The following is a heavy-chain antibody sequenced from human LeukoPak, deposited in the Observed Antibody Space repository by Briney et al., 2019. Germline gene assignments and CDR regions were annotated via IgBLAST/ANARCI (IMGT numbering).Heavy chain of an antibody. V-gene: IGHV4-61*03. J-gene: IGHJ4*02. CDR2: IYYTGKT. Sequence: PSEALSLTCTVCGDSVSNGNYYWSWLRQPPGKALEWIGYIYYTGKTYYNPSLEGRVTILVDTSRNHFSVKLSSVTAADTAVYYCARSQNYYGSGDYWSQGTLVTVSS. CDR3: ARSQNYYGSGDY. CDR1: GDSVSNGNYY. D-gene: IGHD3-10*01.